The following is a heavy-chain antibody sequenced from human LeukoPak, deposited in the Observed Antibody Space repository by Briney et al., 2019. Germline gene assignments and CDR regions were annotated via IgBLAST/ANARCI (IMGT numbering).Heavy chain of an antibody. V-gene: IGHV1-69*04. CDR2: IIPILGIA. CDR1: GGTFSSYT. J-gene: IGHJ4*02. Sequence: GASVKVSCKASGGTFSSYTIGWVRQAPGQGLEWMGRIIPILGIANYAQKFQGRVTITADKSTSTAYMELSSLRSEDTAVYYCARDLGWSGYYEDAFDYWGQGTLVTVSS. D-gene: IGHD3-3*01. CDR3: ARDLGWSGYYEDAFDY.